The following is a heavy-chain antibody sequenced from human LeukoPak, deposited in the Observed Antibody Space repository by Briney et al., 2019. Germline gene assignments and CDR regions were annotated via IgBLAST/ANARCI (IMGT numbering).Heavy chain of an antibody. CDR3: AREAGARTFDY. CDR1: GGSISSYY. Sequence: KSSETLSHTCIVSGGSISSYYWSWIPQPPGKGLEWIGYIYYSGSTNYNPSLKTRVTISVDTSKNQFSLKLSSVTAADPAVYYCAREAGARTFDYWGPGTLVTVS. V-gene: IGHV4-59*01. J-gene: IGHJ4*02. CDR2: IYYSGST.